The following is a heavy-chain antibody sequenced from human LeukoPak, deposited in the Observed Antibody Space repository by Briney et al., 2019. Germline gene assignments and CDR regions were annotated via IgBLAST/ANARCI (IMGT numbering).Heavy chain of an antibody. CDR1: GYTLTELS. J-gene: IGHJ4*02. CDR2: FDPEDGET. Sequence: ASVKVSCKVSGYTLTELSMHWVRQVPGKGLEWMGGFDPEDGETIYAQKFQGRGTMTEDTSTDTAYMELSSLRSEDTAVYYCARERILLYFDPQYRLDYWGQGTLVTVSS. D-gene: IGHD3-9*01. CDR3: ARERILLYFDPQYRLDY. V-gene: IGHV1-24*01.